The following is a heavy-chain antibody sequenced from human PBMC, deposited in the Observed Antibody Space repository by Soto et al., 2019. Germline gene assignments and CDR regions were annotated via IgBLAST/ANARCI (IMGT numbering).Heavy chain of an antibody. CDR3: AKDICLGGGSCFGFGAFDI. V-gene: IGHV3-9*01. D-gene: IGHD2-15*01. CDR2: ISWNSGSI. CDR1: GFTFDDYA. Sequence: GGSLRLSCAASGFTFDDYAMHWVRQAPGKGLEWVSGISWNSGSIGYADSVKGRFTISRDNAKNSLYLQMNSLRAEDTALYYCAKDICLGGGSCFGFGAFDIWGQGTMVTVSS. J-gene: IGHJ3*02.